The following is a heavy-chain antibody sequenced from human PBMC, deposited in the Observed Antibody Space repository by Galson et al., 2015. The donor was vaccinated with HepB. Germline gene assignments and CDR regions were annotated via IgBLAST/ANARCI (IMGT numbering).Heavy chain of an antibody. CDR1: GFTFSNYS. CDR2: ISSSSRTT. Sequence: SLRLSCAASGFTFSNYSMNWVRQAPGKGLEWVSYISSSSRTTYYADSVKGRFTISRDNAKNSLSLQMNSLRDEDTAVYYCARGPSSSSRYGFNYFDYWGQGTLVTVSS. J-gene: IGHJ4*02. V-gene: IGHV3-48*02. D-gene: IGHD6-13*01. CDR3: ARGPSSSSRYGFNYFDY.